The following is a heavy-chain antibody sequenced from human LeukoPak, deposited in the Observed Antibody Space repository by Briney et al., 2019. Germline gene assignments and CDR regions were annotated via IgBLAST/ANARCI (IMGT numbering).Heavy chain of an antibody. D-gene: IGHD6-6*01. V-gene: IGHV3-33*01. CDR3: ARGRDEYSSSPHES. Sequence: GRSLRLSCVAFGFTFRSYGIQWVRQDPGKWLEWVAVIWFDGSTNFYADSVNGRFTISRDDSKNTLSLQMNILRADDTGVYYCARGRDEYSSSPHESWGQGTLVSVSS. CDR1: GFTFRSYG. CDR2: IWFDGSTN. J-gene: IGHJ4*02.